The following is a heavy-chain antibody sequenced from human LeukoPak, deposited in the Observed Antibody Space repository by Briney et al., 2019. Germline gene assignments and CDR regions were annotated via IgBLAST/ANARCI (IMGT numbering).Heavy chain of an antibody. CDR1: GGSFSGYY. CDR2: INHSGST. J-gene: IGHJ5*02. V-gene: IGHV4-34*01. CDR3: ARVLGLITMVRGVYWFDP. D-gene: IGHD3-10*01. Sequence: PSETLSLTCAVYGGSFSGYYWSWIRQPPGKGLEWIGEINHSGSTNYNPSLKSRVTISVDTSKNQFSLKLSSVTAADTAVYYCARVLGLITMVRGVYWFDPWAREPWSPSPQ.